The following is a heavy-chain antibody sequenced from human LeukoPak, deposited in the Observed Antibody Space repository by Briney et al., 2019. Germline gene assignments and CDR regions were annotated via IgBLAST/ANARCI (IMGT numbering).Heavy chain of an antibody. V-gene: IGHV4-39*07. J-gene: IGHJ3*02. CDR3: AIVVVTYDAFDI. D-gene: IGHD2-21*02. CDR2: MYYSGST. Sequence: SETLSLTCTVSGGSISSSSYYWGWICQPPGKGLECIGSMYYSGSTYYNPSLKSRVTISVDTSKNQLSLKLSSVTAADTAVYYCAIVVVTYDAFDIWGQGTMVTVSS. CDR1: GGSISSSSYY.